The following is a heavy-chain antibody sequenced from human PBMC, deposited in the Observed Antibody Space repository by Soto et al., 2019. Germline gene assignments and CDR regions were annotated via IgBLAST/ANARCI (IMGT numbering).Heavy chain of an antibody. J-gene: IGHJ4*02. CDR1: GFTFSSYS. Sequence: GGSLRLSCAASGFTFSSYSMNWVRQAPGKGLEWVSSISSSSSYIYYADSVKGRFTISRDNAKNSLYLQMNSLRAEDTAVYYCARDGYSYGSGIFDYWGQGTLVTVS. CDR2: ISSSSSYI. V-gene: IGHV3-21*01. CDR3: ARDGYSYGSGIFDY. D-gene: IGHD5-18*01.